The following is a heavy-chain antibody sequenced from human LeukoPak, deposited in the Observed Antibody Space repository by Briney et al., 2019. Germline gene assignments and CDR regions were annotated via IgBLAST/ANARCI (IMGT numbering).Heavy chain of an antibody. CDR3: ARRSAAGWFFDY. CDR2: INVGNGDT. Sequence: ASVKVSCKASGYTFTSYYMHWVRQAPGQRLEWMGWINVGNGDTKYSLEFQGRVTITRDTSTNTAFMELSSLRSEDMAVYYCARRSAAGWFFDYWGQGTLVTVSS. CDR1: GYTFTSYY. D-gene: IGHD6-19*01. J-gene: IGHJ4*02. V-gene: IGHV1-3*03.